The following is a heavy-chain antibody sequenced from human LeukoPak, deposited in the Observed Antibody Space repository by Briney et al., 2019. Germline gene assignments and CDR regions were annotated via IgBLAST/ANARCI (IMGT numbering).Heavy chain of an antibody. CDR3: AKKMATGSFDY. CDR2: VSGSGGTT. CDR1: EFIFSSYA. J-gene: IGHJ4*02. D-gene: IGHD5-24*01. Sequence: LGGSLRLSCAASEFIFSSYAMSWVRQAPGKGLEWVSIVSGSGGTTYYADSVKGRFTISRDNSKNTLYLQMNSLRAEDTAVYYCAKKMATGSFDYWGQGTLVAVSS. V-gene: IGHV3-23*01.